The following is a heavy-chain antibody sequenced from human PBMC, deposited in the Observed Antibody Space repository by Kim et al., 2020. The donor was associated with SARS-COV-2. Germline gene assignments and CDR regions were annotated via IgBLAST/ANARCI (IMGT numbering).Heavy chain of an antibody. J-gene: IGHJ5*02. CDR1: GGSVSSTNW. Sequence: SETLSLTCAVFGGSVSSTNWRTWVRQPPGKGLEWIGQISYSGSTNYNPSLKSRVTISVDTSYNHFSLRLTSVTAADTAVYYCARLGSQYSSWFDPWGQGTLVTVSS. CDR2: ISYSGST. D-gene: IGHD6-13*01. CDR3: ARLGSQYSSWFDP. V-gene: IGHV4-4*02.